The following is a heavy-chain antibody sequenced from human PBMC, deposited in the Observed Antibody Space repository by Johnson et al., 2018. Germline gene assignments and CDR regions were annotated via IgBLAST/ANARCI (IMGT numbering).Heavy chain of an antibody. Sequence: QVQLQQSGGGVVQPGRPLRLSCVASGFTFHSYDMHWARQASGKGLEWVAVVCDDGDDGRKMYNGDSVRGRFTISRDHSKTTLHLQMNSLRAEDTAGYYCAREPRGGTYGMDVWGQGTMVVVSS. V-gene: IGHV3-33*01. CDR1: GFTFHSYD. CDR2: VCDDGDDGRKM. CDR3: AREPRGGTYGMDV. D-gene: IGHD1/OR15-1a*01. J-gene: IGHJ6*02.